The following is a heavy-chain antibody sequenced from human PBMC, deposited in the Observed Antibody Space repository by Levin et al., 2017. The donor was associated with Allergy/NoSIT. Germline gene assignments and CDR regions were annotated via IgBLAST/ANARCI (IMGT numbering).Heavy chain of an antibody. CDR3: AKDLCAGPAANYYYAMDV. D-gene: IGHD2-2*01. J-gene: IGHJ6*02. Sequence: GGSLRLSCAASGFTFSNYAMNWVRQAPGKGLEWVSGTSDSGGSTYYADSVKGRFTISRDNSKNTLYLQVNSLRAEDTALYYCAKDLCAGPAANYYYAMDVWGQGTTVTVSS. CDR2: TSDSGGST. CDR1: GFTFSNYA. V-gene: IGHV3-23*01.